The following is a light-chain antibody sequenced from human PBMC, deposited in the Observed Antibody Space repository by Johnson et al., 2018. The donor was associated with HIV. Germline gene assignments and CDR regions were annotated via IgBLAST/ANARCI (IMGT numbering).Light chain of an antibody. CDR2: ENN. CDR1: SSNIGSNS. V-gene: IGLV1-51*02. CDR3: GTWAGSLRKV. Sequence: QSVLTQPPSVSAAPGQKVTISCSGRSSNIGSNSVSWYQQLPGTAPKLLIYENNKRPSVIPDRFSASKSATSATLNITGLQHGDEADYYCGTWAGSLRKVFGTGTKVTVL. J-gene: IGLJ1*01.